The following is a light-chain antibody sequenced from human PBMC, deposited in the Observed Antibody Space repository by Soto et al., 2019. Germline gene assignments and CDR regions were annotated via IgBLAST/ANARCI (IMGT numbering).Light chain of an antibody. Sequence: QLVLTQPPSASGTPGQRVTISCSGSSSNIGSNTVNWYQQLPGTAPKLIIHSNTQRPSGVPDRFSGSKSGTSASLAISGLQSDDETDYYCASWDDSLNGLVFGGGTKLTVL. CDR3: ASWDDSLNGLV. V-gene: IGLV1-44*01. CDR2: SNT. J-gene: IGLJ2*01. CDR1: SSNIGSNT.